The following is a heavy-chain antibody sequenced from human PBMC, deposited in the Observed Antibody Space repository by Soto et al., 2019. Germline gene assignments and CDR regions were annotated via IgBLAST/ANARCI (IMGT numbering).Heavy chain of an antibody. Sequence: SETLSLTCTVSGGSISSYYWSWIRQPPGKGLEWIGYIYYSGSTNYNPSLKSRVTISVDTSKNQFSLKLSSVTAADTAVYYCARDTYGSAFDIWGQGTMVTVSS. J-gene: IGHJ3*02. V-gene: IGHV4-59*01. CDR3: ARDTYGSAFDI. CDR1: GGSISSYY. D-gene: IGHD1-26*01. CDR2: IYYSGST.